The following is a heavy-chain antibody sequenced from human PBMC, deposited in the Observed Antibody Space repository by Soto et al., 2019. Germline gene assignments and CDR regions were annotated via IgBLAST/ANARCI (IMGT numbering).Heavy chain of an antibody. Sequence: EVQLVESGGALVQPGGSLRLSCAASGFTFSNYWIHWVRQVPGKGLVWVSRINSDGSSTTYADSVRGRLTICRDNAKNMLYLQLNSLRLGDTAVFYCARSLAIGYYGSGSYGYYGLDVWGQGTTVTVSS. CDR3: ARSLAIGYYGSGSYGYYGLDV. CDR2: INSDGSST. V-gene: IGHV3-74*03. D-gene: IGHD3-10*01. CDR1: GFTFSNYW. J-gene: IGHJ6*02.